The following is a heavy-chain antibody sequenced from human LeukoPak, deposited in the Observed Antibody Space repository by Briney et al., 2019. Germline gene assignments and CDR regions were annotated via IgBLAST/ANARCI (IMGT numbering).Heavy chain of an antibody. V-gene: IGHV3-23*01. CDR3: AKECDFWSGYYCTYFDY. CDR1: GGSFSGYY. CDR2: ISGSGGST. Sequence: ETLSLTCAVYGGSFSGYYWSWVRQAPGKGLEWVSAISGSGGSTYYADSVKGRFTISRDNSKNTLYLQMNSLRAEDTAVYYCAKECDFWSGYYCTYFDYWGQGTLVTVSS. D-gene: IGHD3-3*01. J-gene: IGHJ4*02.